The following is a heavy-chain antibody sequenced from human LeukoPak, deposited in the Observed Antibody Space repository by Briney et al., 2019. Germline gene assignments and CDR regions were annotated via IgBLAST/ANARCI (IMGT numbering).Heavy chain of an antibody. V-gene: IGHV3-48*04. CDR2: IDDDSHPI. CDR3: ARDVAVLRFLEWLNSFDP. J-gene: IGHJ5*02. D-gene: IGHD3-3*01. Sequence: GGSLRLSCAPSGFSFSRYSMNWVRQTPGKGLEWLSYIDDDSHPIYYADSVRGRFTVARDNAKNSLYLQMNSLRAEDTAVYDCARDVAVLRFLEWLNSFDPWGQGTLVTVSS. CDR1: GFSFSRYS.